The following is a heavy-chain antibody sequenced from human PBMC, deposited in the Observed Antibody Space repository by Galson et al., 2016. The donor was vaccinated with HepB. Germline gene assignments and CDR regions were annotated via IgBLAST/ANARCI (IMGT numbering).Heavy chain of an antibody. D-gene: IGHD2-2*01. CDR1: GFIFSDYG. CDR3: ARDLNVLPAHALDY. Sequence: SLRLSCAASGFIFSDYGMHWVRQAPGKGLEWVAVIWSDENNKYYADSVKGRFTISRDKSKNTLYLQMNSLRAEDTAVYYCARDLNVLPAHALDYWGQGTLVTVSS. V-gene: IGHV3-33*01. J-gene: IGHJ4*02. CDR2: IWSDENNK.